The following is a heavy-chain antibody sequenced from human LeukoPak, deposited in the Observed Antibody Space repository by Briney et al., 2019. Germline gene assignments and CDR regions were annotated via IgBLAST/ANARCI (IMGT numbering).Heavy chain of an antibody. CDR1: GGSISSYY. J-gene: IGHJ4*02. CDR2: IYYSGST. CDR3: ARAIQLWRWFDY. D-gene: IGHD5-18*01. V-gene: IGHV4-59*08. Sequence: SETLSLTCTVSGGSISSYYWSWLRQPPGKGLEWVGYIYYSGSTNYNPSLKSRVTISVDTSKNQFSLKLSSVTAADTAVYYCARAIQLWRWFDYWGQGTLVTVSS.